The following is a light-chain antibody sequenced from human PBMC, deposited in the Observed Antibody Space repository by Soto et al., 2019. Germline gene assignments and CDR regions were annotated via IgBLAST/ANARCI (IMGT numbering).Light chain of an antibody. V-gene: IGKV3-20*01. CDR2: GAS. CDR1: QSVSSSY. J-gene: IGKJ1*01. CDR3: QQYGSSPWT. Sequence: EIVLEKSPGTLSLSPGERATLSCRSSQSVSSSYLAWYQQKPGQAPRLLIYGASSRATGIPDRFSGSGSGTDFTLTISRLEPEDFAVYYCQQYGSSPWTFGQGTKVDIK.